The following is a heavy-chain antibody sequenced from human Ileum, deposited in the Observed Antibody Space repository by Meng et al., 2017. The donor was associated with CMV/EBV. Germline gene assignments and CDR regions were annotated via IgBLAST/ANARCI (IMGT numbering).Heavy chain of an antibody. V-gene: IGHV4-4*07. D-gene: IGHD3-10*01. CDR2: IHPTGTT. J-gene: IGHJ5*02. CDR1: GGSLSSYY. CDR3: ARAAARGVPVDL. Sequence: PSATLSPTRTVPGGSLSSYYWTWIRQPAGKGLEWIGRIHPTGTTDDNPSLRSRVSMSLDKSKNQFSLKLTSVTAADTAVYYCARAAARGVPVDLWGQGTLVTVSS.